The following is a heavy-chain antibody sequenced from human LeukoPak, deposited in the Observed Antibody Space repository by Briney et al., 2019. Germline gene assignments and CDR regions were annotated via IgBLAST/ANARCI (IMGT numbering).Heavy chain of an antibody. CDR2: INPNSGGT. Sequence: ASVKVSCKASGYTFTGYYMHWVRRAPGQGLEWMGWINPNSGGTNYAQKFQGRVTMTRDTSISTAYMELSRLRSDDTAVYYCARGVSYGAKFDPWGQGTLVTVSS. D-gene: IGHD4-23*01. CDR1: GYTFTGYY. V-gene: IGHV1-2*02. J-gene: IGHJ5*02. CDR3: ARGVSYGAKFDP.